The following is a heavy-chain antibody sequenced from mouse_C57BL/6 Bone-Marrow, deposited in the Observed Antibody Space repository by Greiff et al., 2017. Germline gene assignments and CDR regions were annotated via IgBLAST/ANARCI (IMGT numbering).Heavy chain of an antibody. J-gene: IGHJ4*01. D-gene: IGHD2-14*01. CDR3: ARGYRYAMDY. V-gene: IGHV1-54*01. CDR1: GYAFTNYL. Sequence: QVQLQQSGAELVRPGTSVKVSCKASGYAFTNYLIEWVKQRPGQGLEWIGVINPGSGGTNYNEKLKGKATLTADKSSSTAYMQLSSLTSEDSAVYFCARGYRYAMDYWGQGTSVTVSS. CDR2: INPGSGGT.